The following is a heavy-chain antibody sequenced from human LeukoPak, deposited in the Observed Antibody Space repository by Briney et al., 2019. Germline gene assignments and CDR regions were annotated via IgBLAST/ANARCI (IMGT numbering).Heavy chain of an antibody. V-gene: IGHV3-30*02. Sequence: GGSLRLSCAASGFTFSSYGMHWVRQAPGKGLEWVAFIRYDGSNKYYADSVKGRFTISRDNSKNTLYLQMNSLRAEDTAAYYCAKDYVWGSYRTSTLDAFDIWGQGTMVTVSS. CDR1: GFTFSSYG. CDR3: AKDYVWGSYRTSTLDAFDI. D-gene: IGHD3-16*02. CDR2: IRYDGSNK. J-gene: IGHJ3*02.